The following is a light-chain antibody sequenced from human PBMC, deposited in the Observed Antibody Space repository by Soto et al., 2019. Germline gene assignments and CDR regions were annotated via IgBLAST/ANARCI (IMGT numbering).Light chain of an antibody. J-gene: IGKJ2*01. CDR2: GAS. Sequence: EIVMTQSPATLSVSPGERATLSCRASQSVSSNLAWYQQKPGQAPRLLIYGASTRATGIPARFSGSGSWTEFTLTISSLQSADFAVYYCQQYNNWPQTFGQGTQLEI. CDR1: QSVSSN. V-gene: IGKV3-15*01. CDR3: QQYNNWPQT.